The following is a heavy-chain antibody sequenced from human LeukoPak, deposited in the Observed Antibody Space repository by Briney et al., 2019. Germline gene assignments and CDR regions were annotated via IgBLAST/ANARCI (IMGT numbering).Heavy chain of an antibody. V-gene: IGHV3-30*18. CDR2: ISYDGSNK. CDR1: VFPYSRLG. J-gene: IGHJ4*02. CDR3: GKEDVWRDCSRTRCYAGAGFQGYAFDY. D-gene: IGHD2-2*01. Sequence: GGSERLPCGVSVFPYSRLGMHGVRQAPGKGLEWVAVISYDGSNKYYADSVKGRFTISRDNSKNTLYLQMNSLRAEDTAVYHAGKEDVWRDCSRTRCYAGAGFQGYAFDYWGQGTLVTVSS.